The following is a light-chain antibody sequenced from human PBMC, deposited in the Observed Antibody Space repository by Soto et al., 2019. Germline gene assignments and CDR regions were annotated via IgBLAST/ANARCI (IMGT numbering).Light chain of an antibody. CDR1: SGDVGGYNF. V-gene: IGLV2-11*01. J-gene: IGLJ1*01. CDR3: CSYTSSSTYV. CDR2: DVS. Sequence: QSVLTQPRSVSGSPGQSVTISCTGTSGDVGGYNFVSWYQQHPGKAPTLMIFDVSQRPSGVPDRFSGSKSGNTASLTISGLQADDEAGYYCCSYTSSSTYVFGTGTKLTVL.